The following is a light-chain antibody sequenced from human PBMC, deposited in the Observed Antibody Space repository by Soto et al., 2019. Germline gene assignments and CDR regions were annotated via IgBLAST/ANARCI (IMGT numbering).Light chain of an antibody. CDR3: AAWDDSLSGHVV. V-gene: IGLV1-47*01. CDR2: RNN. J-gene: IGLJ2*01. Sequence: QPVLTQTPSASGTPGQRVTISCSGSSSNIGSNYVYWYQHLPGTAPKLLIYRNNQRPSGVPDRFSGSNSGTSVSLAISGLRSEDEADYYCAAWDDSLSGHVVFGGGTKLTVL. CDR1: SSNIGSNY.